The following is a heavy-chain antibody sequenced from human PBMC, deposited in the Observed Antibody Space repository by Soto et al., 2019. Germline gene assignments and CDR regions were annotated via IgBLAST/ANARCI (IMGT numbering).Heavy chain of an antibody. J-gene: IGHJ4*02. CDR2: ISYDGSDE. CDR1: GFTFSSYG. Sequence: QVQLVESGGGVVQPGRSLSLSCAASGFTFSSYGMLWVRQAPGKGLEWVAVISYDGSDEYFADSVNGRFTISRDNSENTLYLQMNYLRAEDTAVYYCARVSLRAGALDYWGQGTLVTVSS. D-gene: IGHD6-19*01. CDR3: ARVSLRAGALDY. V-gene: IGHV3-30*03.